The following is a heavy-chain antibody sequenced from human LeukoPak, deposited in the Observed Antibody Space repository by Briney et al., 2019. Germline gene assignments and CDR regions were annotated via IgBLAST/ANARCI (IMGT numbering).Heavy chain of an antibody. CDR1: GFTFSSYA. D-gene: IGHD2-2*01. J-gene: IGHJ3*02. CDR2: ISGSGGST. Sequence: GGSLRLSCAASGFTFSSYAMSWVRQAPGKGLEWVSAISGSGGSTYYADSVKGRFTISRDNSKNTLYLQMNSLRAEDTAVYHCAKVGRIVVVPAALDIWGQGTMVTVSS. CDR3: AKVGRIVVVPAALDI. V-gene: IGHV3-23*01.